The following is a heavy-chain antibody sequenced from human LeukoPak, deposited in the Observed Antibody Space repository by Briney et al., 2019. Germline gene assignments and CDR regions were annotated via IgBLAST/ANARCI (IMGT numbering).Heavy chain of an antibody. CDR2: IYSGGTT. D-gene: IGHD6-13*01. CDR1: GFTFFTYT. V-gene: IGHV3-66*01. J-gene: IGHJ6*02. Sequence: PGGSLRLSCAASGFTFFTYTMSWVRQTPGRRLEWVSVIYSGGTTYHEDSVKGRFTISRDNSKNTLYLQMNSLRAEDTAAYYCARGQQVSPYYGLDVWGQGTTVTVSS. CDR3: ARGQQVSPYYGLDV.